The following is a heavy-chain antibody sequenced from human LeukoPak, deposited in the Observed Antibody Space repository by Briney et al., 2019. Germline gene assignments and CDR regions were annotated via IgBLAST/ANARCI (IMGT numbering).Heavy chain of an antibody. CDR1: GGSISSSSYY. Sequence: SETLSLTCTVSGGSISSSSYYWGWIRQPPGKGLEWIGSIYYSGSTYYNPSLKSRVTISVDTSKNQFSLKLSSVTAADTAVYYCARGKGRTYYYDSSGYSYFDYWGQGTLVTVSS. V-gene: IGHV4-39*07. CDR2: IYYSGST. D-gene: IGHD3-22*01. J-gene: IGHJ4*02. CDR3: ARGKGRTYYYDSSGYSYFDY.